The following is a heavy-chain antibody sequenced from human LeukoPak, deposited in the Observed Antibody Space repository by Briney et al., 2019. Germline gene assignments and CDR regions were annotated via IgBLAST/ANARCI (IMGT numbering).Heavy chain of an antibody. D-gene: IGHD1-1*01. CDR2: ISQSGST. V-gene: IGHV4-38-2*02. J-gene: IGHJ6*03. CDR1: GYSISSGYD. CDR3: ARTGTRRHYYYYYMDV. Sequence: SETLSLTCTVSGYSISSGYDWGWIRQAPGKRLEWLGSISQSGSTYDNPSLKSRVTLSVDTSKNQFSLKLSSVTAADTAVYYCARTGTRRHYYYYYMDVWGKGTTVTVSS.